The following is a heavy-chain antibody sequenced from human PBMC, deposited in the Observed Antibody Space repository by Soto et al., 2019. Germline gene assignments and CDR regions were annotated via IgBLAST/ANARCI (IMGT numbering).Heavy chain of an antibody. CDR1: GYSISSGYY. CDR2: IYHSGST. CDR3: ARGDRRNFDY. V-gene: IGHV4-38-2*01. Sequence: KPSETLSLTCAVSGYSISSGYYWGWIRQPPAKGLEWIGSIYHSGSTYYNPSLKSRVTISVDTSKNQFSLKLSSVTAADTAVYYCARGDRRNFDYWGQGTLVTVSS. J-gene: IGHJ4*02. D-gene: IGHD3-10*01.